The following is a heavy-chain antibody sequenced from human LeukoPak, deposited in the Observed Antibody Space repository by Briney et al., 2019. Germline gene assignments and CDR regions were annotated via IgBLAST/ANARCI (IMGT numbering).Heavy chain of an antibody. D-gene: IGHD6-13*01. CDR2: IYYSGST. Sequence: SETLSLTCTVSGDSISSSSYYWGWIRQPPGKGLEWIGSIYYSGSTYYNPPLKSRVTISVDTSKNQFSLKLSSVTAADTAVYYCTGYSSSWYGAEPSFDYWGQGTLVTVSS. CDR3: TGYSSSWYGAEPSFDY. J-gene: IGHJ4*02. CDR1: GDSISSSSYY. V-gene: IGHV4-39*01.